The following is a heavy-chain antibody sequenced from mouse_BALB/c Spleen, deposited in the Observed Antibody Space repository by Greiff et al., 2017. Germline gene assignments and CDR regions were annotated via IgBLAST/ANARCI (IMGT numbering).Heavy chain of an antibody. CDR3: ARAPYGYYFDY. V-gene: IGHV3-2*02. CDR2: ISYSGST. CDR1: GYSITSDYA. Sequence: EVQLVESGPGLVKPSQSLSLTCTVTGYSITSDYAWNWIRQFPGNKLEWMGYISYSGSTSYNPSLKSRISITRDTSKNQFFLQLNSVTTEDTATYYCARAPYGYYFDYWGQGTTLTVSS. J-gene: IGHJ2*01. D-gene: IGHD1-2*01.